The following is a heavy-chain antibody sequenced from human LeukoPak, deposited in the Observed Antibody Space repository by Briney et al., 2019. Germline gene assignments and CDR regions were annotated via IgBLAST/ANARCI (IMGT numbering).Heavy chain of an antibody. Sequence: ASVKVSCKASGGTFISYAISRVRQAPGQGLEWMGGIIPIFGTANYAQKFQGRVTITADESTSTAYMELSSLRSEDTAVYYCATIWFGELPPDYYFDYWGQGTLVTVSS. D-gene: IGHD3-10*01. CDR3: ATIWFGELPPDYYFDY. CDR2: IIPIFGTA. J-gene: IGHJ4*02. CDR1: GGTFISYA. V-gene: IGHV1-69*13.